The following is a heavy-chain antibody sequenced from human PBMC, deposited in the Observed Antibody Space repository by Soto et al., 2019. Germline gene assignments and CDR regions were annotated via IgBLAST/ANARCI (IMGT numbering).Heavy chain of an antibody. V-gene: IGHV3-23*01. CDR3: ARDNWNSY. D-gene: IGHD1-7*01. CDR2: ISGSGGDT. J-gene: IGHJ4*01. CDR1: GFTFSTYA. Sequence: GGLRLSCAASGFTFSTYAMSWVRQAPGKGLEWVSVISGSGGDTYYADSVKGRFTIARDNSKNTLSLQMNSLRAEATAVYYCARDNWNSYWGQGTLVNVSS.